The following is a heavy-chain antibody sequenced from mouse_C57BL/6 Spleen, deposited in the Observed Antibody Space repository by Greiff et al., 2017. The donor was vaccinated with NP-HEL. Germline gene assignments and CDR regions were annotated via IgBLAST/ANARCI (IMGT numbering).Heavy chain of an antibody. D-gene: IGHD3-2*02. Sequence: QVQLQQSGPELVKPGASVKISCKASGYAFSSSWMNWVKQRPGKGLEWIGRIYPGDGDTNYNGKFKGKATLTADKSSSTAYMQLSSLTSEDSAVYFCARDSSGFRYFDYWGQGTTLTGSS. V-gene: IGHV1-82*01. J-gene: IGHJ2*01. CDR3: ARDSSGFRYFDY. CDR1: GYAFSSSW. CDR2: IYPGDGDT.